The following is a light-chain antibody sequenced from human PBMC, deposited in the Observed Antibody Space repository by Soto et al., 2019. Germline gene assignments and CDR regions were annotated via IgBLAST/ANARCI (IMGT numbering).Light chain of an antibody. J-gene: IGKJ1*01. CDR3: QQYKNWPPWT. V-gene: IGKV3-15*01. Sequence: EIVMTQSPATLSVSPGQRATLSCRASQSIRSNLAWYQQKPGQAPRLLIYGASTRAVGIPARFSGSGSGTEFTLSIRGLQAEDFAVYYCQQYKNWPPWTFGQGTKVEIK. CDR1: QSIRSN. CDR2: GAS.